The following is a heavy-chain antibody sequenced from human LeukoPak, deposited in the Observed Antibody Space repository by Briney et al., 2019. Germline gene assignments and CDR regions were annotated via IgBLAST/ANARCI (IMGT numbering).Heavy chain of an antibody. CDR1: GFAFSSYS. D-gene: IGHD1-26*01. CDR3: ARVWRELKDY. CDR2: ISSSSSTI. J-gene: IGHJ4*02. Sequence: GGSLRLSCAASGFAFSSYSMNWVRQAPGKGLDWVSYISSSSSTIYYADSVKGRFTIARDNAKNSLYLQMNSLRPEDTAVYYCARVWRELKDYWGQGTLVTVSS. V-gene: IGHV3-48*04.